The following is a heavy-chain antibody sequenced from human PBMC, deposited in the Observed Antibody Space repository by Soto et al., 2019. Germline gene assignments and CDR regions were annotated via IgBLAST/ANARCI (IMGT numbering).Heavy chain of an antibody. CDR2: VIPIFGTA. V-gene: IGHV1-69*13. J-gene: IGHJ4*02. Sequence: SVKGSCNASRGIFSCYAISWVRQAPGQGLEWMGGVIPIFGTANYAQKFQGRVTITADESTSTAYLELSRLRSEDTAVYYCARGWGYDTDTYYYAYWGQGTLVTVSS. D-gene: IGHD3-22*01. CDR1: RGIFSCYA. CDR3: ARGWGYDTDTYYYAY.